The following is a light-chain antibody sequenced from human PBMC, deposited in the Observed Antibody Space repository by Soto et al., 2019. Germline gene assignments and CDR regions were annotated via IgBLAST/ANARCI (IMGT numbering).Light chain of an antibody. V-gene: IGLV2-8*01. CDR3: SSPGGNSPYV. CDR2: EVN. Sequence: QSALTQPPSASGSPGQSVAISCTGTTSDIGGYNYVSWYQQHPGKAPKLMIYEVNKRPSGVPDRFSGSKSGNTASLTVSGLQDEDEADYYCSSPGGNSPYVFGTGTKVTVL. J-gene: IGLJ1*01. CDR1: TSDIGGYNY.